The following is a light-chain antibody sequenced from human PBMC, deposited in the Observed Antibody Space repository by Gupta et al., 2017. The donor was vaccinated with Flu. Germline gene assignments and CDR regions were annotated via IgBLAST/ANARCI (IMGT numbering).Light chain of an antibody. V-gene: IGLV6-57*01. CDR2: MYN. CDR3: QVYDSVNRDVV. J-gene: IGLJ2*01. CDR1: SGSITTNY. Sequence: KFMLTQPSSVSESRGKTVNISCLRSSGSITTNYVQWFQQRPGMSTTTVIYMYNHRLSGVPDRVSGSIYNSSNSASLTISGLKTEDEADYYCQVYDSVNRDVVFGGGTKLTVL.